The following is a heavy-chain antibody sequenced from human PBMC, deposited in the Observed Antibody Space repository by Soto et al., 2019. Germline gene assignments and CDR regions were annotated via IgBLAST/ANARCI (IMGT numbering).Heavy chain of an antibody. CDR2: IIPIFGTA. D-gene: IGHD4-4*01. V-gene: IGHV1-69*13. Sequence: ASVKVSCKASGGTFSSYAISWVRQAPGQGLEWMGGIIPIFGTANYAQKFQGRVTITADESTSTAYMELSSLRSEDTAVYYCARARDRVTPEDYSNYVPHFDYWGQGTLVTVSS. CDR3: ARARDRVTPEDYSNYVPHFDY. J-gene: IGHJ4*02. CDR1: GGTFSSYA.